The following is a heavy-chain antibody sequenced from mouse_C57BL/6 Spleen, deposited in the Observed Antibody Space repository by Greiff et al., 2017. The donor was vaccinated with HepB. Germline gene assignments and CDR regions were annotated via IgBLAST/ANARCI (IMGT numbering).Heavy chain of an antibody. D-gene: IGHD3-2*02. Sequence: DVHLVESGGGLVKPGGSLKLSCAASGFTFSDYGMHWVRQAPEKGLEWVAYISSGSSTIYYADTVKGRFTISRDNAKNTLFLQMTSLRSEDTAMYYCARELRLRAMDYWGQGTSVTVSS. CDR2: ISSGSSTI. J-gene: IGHJ4*01. CDR3: ARELRLRAMDY. CDR1: GFTFSDYG. V-gene: IGHV5-17*01.